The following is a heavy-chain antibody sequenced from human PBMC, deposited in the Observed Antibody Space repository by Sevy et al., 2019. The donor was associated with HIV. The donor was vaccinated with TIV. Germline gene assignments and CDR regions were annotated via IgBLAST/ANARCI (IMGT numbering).Heavy chain of an antibody. Sequence: GGSLRLSCTASGFTFGDYAMSWFRQAPGKGLEWVGFIRSKAYGGTTEYAASVKGRFTISRDDSKSIAYLQMNSLKTEDTALYYCTRDWGRYYDSSGYYHRDAFHIWGQGTMVTVSS. V-gene: IGHV3-49*03. CDR2: IRSKAYGGTT. CDR3: TRDWGRYYDSSGYYHRDAFHI. D-gene: IGHD3-22*01. J-gene: IGHJ3*02. CDR1: GFTFGDYA.